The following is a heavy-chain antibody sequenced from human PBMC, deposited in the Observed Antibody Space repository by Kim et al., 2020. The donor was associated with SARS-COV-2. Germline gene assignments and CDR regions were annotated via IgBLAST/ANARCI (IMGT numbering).Heavy chain of an antibody. J-gene: IGHJ4*02. D-gene: IGHD2-21*01. CDR3: ARVREHIGFDY. Sequence: ASVKVSCKASGYTFTGYYMHWVRQAPGQGLEWMGRINPNSGGTNYAQKFQGRVTMTRDTPISTAYMELSRLRSDDTAVYYCARVREHIGFDYWGQGTLVTVSS. V-gene: IGHV1-2*06. CDR2: INPNSGGT. CDR1: GYTFTGYY.